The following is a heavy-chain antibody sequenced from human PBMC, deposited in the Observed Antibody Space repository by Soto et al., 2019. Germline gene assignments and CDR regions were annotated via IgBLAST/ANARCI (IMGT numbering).Heavy chain of an antibody. J-gene: IGHJ5*02. V-gene: IGHV4-4*02. D-gene: IGHD2-15*01. Sequence: SETLSLTCAVSGGSISSSNWWSWVRQPPGKGLEWIGEIYHSGSTNYNPSLKSRVTISVDKSKNQFSLKLSSVTAADTAVYYCARVSVPELVAATRVAEHLRDWLDPWGPGTMVAV. CDR2: IYHSGST. CDR1: GGSISSSNW. CDR3: ARVSVPELVAATRVAEHLRDWLDP.